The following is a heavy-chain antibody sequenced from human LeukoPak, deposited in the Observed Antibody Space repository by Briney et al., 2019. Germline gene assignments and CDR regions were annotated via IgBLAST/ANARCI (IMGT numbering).Heavy chain of an antibody. V-gene: IGHV4-59*11. CDR3: ARVAAAGTRNWFDP. CDR2: IYYSGST. J-gene: IGHJ5*02. CDR1: GGSISSHY. Sequence: SETLSLTCTVSGGSISSHYWSWIRQPPVKGLEWIGYIYYSGSTNYNPSLKSRVTISVDMSKNQFSLKLSSVTAADTAVYYCARVAAAGTRNWFDPWGQGTLVTVSS. D-gene: IGHD6-13*01.